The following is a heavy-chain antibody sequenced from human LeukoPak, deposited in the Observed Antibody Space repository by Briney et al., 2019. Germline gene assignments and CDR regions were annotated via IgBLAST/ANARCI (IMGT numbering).Heavy chain of an antibody. CDR1: GFTVSSNY. Sequence: GGSLRLSCAASGFTVSSNYMSWVSQAPGKGLEWVSVIYSGGSTYYADSVKGRFTISRHNSKNTLYLQMNSLRAEDTAVYYCARSEYSSGWYEDYWGQGTLVTVSS. D-gene: IGHD6-19*01. J-gene: IGHJ4*02. CDR2: IYSGGST. CDR3: ARSEYSSGWYEDY. V-gene: IGHV3-53*04.